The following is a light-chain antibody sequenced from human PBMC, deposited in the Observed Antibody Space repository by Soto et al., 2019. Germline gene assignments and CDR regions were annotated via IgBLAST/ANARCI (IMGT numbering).Light chain of an antibody. CDR1: QSVSNNY. CDR3: QQYGSSPPIT. V-gene: IGKV3-20*01. Sequence: EIVLTQSPGTLSLSLGERATLSCRASQSVSNNYLAWYQQKPGQAPRLLIYGASSRATGIPDRFSGSGSGTVFTLTISRLEPEDFAVYYCQQYGSSPPITFGQGTRLEIK. J-gene: IGKJ5*01. CDR2: GAS.